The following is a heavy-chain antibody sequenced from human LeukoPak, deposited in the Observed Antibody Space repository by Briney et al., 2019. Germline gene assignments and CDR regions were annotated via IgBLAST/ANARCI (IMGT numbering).Heavy chain of an antibody. CDR3: ARDPYSSSSLDY. Sequence: SQTLTLTCTVSGGSISSGGDDWSWIRQHPGKGLEWIGYIYYSGSCSHHPSHKSRHTISVDMSTNQFSLKLSSVSAADTAVYYCARDPYSSSSLDYWGQGTLVTVSS. D-gene: IGHD6-6*01. CDR2: IYYSGSC. J-gene: IGHJ4*02. V-gene: IGHV4-31*03. CDR1: GGSISSGGDD.